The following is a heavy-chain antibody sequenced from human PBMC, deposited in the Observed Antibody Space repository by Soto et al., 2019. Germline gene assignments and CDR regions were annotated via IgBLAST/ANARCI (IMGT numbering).Heavy chain of an antibody. CDR1: GFTFTDYY. CDR3: ARVRRVVAASPEDY. J-gene: IGHJ4*02. Sequence: LRLSCAASGFTFTDYYMTWIRQAPGKGLEWVSYISGGSLTIYYADSVKGRFTISRDNARNTVDLQMDSLRVEDTAVYYCARVRRVVAASPEDYWGQGTLVTVSS. V-gene: IGHV3-11*01. CDR2: ISGGSLTI. D-gene: IGHD2-15*01.